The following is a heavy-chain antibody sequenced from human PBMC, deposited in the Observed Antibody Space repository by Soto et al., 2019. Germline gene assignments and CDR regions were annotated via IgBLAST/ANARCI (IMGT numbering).Heavy chain of an antibody. CDR2: ISSSGSTI. V-gene: IGHV3-48*03. CDR1: GFTFRSYE. J-gene: IGHJ4*02. CDR3: ARPTVAPFDY. Sequence: EVQLVESGGGLVQPGGSLRLSCAASGFTFRSYEMNWVRQAPGKGLGWVSYISSSGSTIYYAESVKGRFTISRDNAKNSLYLQMNSVKVEDTAVYYCARPTVAPFDYWGQGTLVTVSS. D-gene: IGHD6-19*01.